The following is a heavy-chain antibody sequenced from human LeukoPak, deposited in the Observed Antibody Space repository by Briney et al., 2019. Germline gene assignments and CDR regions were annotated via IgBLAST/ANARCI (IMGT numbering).Heavy chain of an antibody. J-gene: IGHJ4*02. Sequence: SETLSLTCTVSGSSISNYYWTWIRQPPGKGLEWIGNIYYTGSTVYSPSLNSRVTMSVDTSKNRFSLKLSSVTAADTALYSCARFTNCGGGCSFLDYWGQGTQVTVSS. D-gene: IGHD2-21*02. V-gene: IGHV4-59*08. CDR1: GSSISNYY. CDR3: ARFTNCGGGCSFLDY. CDR2: IYYTGST.